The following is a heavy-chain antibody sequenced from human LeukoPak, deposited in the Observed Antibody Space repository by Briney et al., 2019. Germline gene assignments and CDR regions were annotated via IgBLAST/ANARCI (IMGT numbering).Heavy chain of an antibody. J-gene: IGHJ4*02. CDR1: GFTFSSYA. D-gene: IGHD2-2*01. CDR3: AKGIVVVPAAGGFDY. V-gene: IGHV3-23*01. Sequence: PGGSLRLSCAASGFTFSSYAMSWVRQAPGKGLEWVSAISGSGGSTYYADFVKGRFTISRDNSKNTLYLQMNSLRAEDTAVYYCAKGIVVVPAAGGFDYWGQGTLVTVSS. CDR2: ISGSGGST.